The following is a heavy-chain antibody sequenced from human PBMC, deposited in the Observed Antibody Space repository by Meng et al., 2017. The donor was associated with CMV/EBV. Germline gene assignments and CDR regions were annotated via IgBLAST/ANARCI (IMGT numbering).Heavy chain of an antibody. V-gene: IGHV1-69*05. CDR3: ARRALGYCSSTSCLYYYYGMDV. CDR1: GGTFSSYA. D-gene: IGHD2-2*01. CDR2: IIPIFGTA. Sequence: ASVKVSCKASGGTFSSYAISWVRQAPGQGLEWMGGIIPIFGTANYAQKFQGRVTITTDESTSTAYMELSSLRSEDTAVYYCARRALGYCSSTSCLYYYYGMDVWGQGTTVTVSS. J-gene: IGHJ6*02.